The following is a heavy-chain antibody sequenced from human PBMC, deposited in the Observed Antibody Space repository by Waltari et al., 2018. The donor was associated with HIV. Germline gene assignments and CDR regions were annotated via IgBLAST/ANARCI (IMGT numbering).Heavy chain of an antibody. J-gene: IGHJ4*02. V-gene: IGHV4-38-2*01. CDR1: GYSIESGYY. D-gene: IGHD5-18*01. CDR3: ASGSRRGHSHGIDY. Sequence: QESGPGLVKPSETLSLTCSVSGYSIESGYYWGWIRQPPGKALEWIGSSLHSGNTYYNPSLKSRLTISLDTSKNQVSLKLSSVTAADTAVYYCASGSRRGHSHGIDYWGQGTLVTVSS. CDR2: SLHSGNT.